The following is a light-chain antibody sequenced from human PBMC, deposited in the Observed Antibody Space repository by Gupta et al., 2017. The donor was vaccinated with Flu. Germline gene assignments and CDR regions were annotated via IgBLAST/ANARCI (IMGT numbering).Light chain of an antibody. CDR3: QSYDSSNHVV. V-gene: IGLV6-57*03. Sequence: NFMLTHPHSVSQSPGPTVTISCTPSSGSIASNYVQWYQQRPGSAPTTVIYEDNQRPSGVPDRFSGSIDSSSNSASLTISGLKTEDEADYYCQSYDSSNHVVFGGGTKLTVL. CDR2: EDN. CDR1: SGSIASNY. J-gene: IGLJ2*01.